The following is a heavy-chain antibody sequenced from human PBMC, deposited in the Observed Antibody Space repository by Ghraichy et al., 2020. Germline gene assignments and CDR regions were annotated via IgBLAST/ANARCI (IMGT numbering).Heavy chain of an antibody. CDR1: GFTISDHS. D-gene: IGHD2-8*01. CDR2: IRSKTYSHTT. V-gene: IGHV3-72*01. CDR3: SRGMGD. J-gene: IGHJ4*02. Sequence: GGSLRLSFEASGFTISDHSMDWVRQAPGKGLEWVGHIRSKTYSHTTEYAASVKGRFTISRDDSKNALYLQMNSLKTEDTAVYYCSRGMGDWGQGTLVTVSS.